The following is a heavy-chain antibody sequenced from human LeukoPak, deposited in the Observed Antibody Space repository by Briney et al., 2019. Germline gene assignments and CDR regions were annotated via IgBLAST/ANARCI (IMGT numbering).Heavy chain of an antibody. CDR2: ITGDSTYI. CDR1: VFTFSDYT. CDR3: ARVQGSPY. Sequence: GGSLRLSCAASVFTFSDYTLNWVRQPPGKGLEWVSSITGDSTYIYYADSVKGRFTVSRDNAKNSLYLHINSLRAEDTAVYYCARVQGSPYWGQGTLVTVSS. J-gene: IGHJ4*02. V-gene: IGHV3-21*01.